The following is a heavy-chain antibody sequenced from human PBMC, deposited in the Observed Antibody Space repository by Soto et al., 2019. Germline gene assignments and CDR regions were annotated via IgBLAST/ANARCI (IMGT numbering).Heavy chain of an antibody. V-gene: IGHV3-21*01. CDR3: ATQLWSYFDY. Sequence: EVQLVESGGGLVQPGGSLRLSCAASGFTFSSYTMNWVRQAPGKGLEWVSSITSTTSYKYYADSLKGRFTISRDNAKNSLYLQMSSLRAEDTAVYYCATQLWSYFDYWGQGTLVTVSS. J-gene: IGHJ4*02. CDR2: ITSTTSYK. CDR1: GFTFSSYT. D-gene: IGHD5-18*01.